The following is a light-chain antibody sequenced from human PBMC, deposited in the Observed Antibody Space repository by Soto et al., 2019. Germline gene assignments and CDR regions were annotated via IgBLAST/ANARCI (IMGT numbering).Light chain of an antibody. CDR2: DGN. CDR3: CSYAGSYTLV. Sequence: QSALTQPASVSGSPGQSITISCTATSSDVGSNNVVSWYQQHPGKAPQLMIYDGNKRPSGVPDRFSGSKSGNTASLTISGLQAEDEADYYCCSYAGSYTLVFGGGTKVTVL. J-gene: IGLJ2*01. V-gene: IGLV2-11*01. CDR1: SSDVGSNNV.